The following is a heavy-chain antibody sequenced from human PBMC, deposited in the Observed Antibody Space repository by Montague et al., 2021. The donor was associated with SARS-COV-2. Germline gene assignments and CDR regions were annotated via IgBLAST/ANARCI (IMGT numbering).Heavy chain of an antibody. J-gene: IGHJ4*02. Sequence: SETLSLTCSVSGDSISGFFWNWIRQPAGKGLEWIGRIYDSGGTDYNPSLESRVTMSVDTSKNQFSLKVNSVTAADTAMYYCARGVVAASPVVDYWGRGTLVTVSS. V-gene: IGHV4-4*07. CDR2: IYDSGGT. D-gene: IGHD2-15*01. CDR3: ARGVVAASPVVDY. CDR1: GDSISGFF.